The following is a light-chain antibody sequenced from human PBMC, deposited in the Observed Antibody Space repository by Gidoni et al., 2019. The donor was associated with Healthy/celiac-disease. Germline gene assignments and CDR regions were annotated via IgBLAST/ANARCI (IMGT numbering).Light chain of an antibody. Sequence: IELTQSPSPLSASVGERVTNTCRSRQGISSYLAWYQQKPGKAPKLLIYAASTLQSGVPSKFSGSGSGTDFTLTISSLQPEDFATYYCQQLNSYPRAFGPGTKVDIK. CDR2: AAS. CDR1: QGISSY. CDR3: QQLNSYPRA. J-gene: IGKJ3*01. V-gene: IGKV1-9*01.